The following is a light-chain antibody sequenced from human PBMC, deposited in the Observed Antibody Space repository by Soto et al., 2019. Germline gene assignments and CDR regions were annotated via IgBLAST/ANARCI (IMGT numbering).Light chain of an antibody. V-gene: IGKV1-33*01. J-gene: IGKJ2*01. CDR3: QQYDTLPYT. CDR2: DAS. CDR1: QDISNY. Sequence: DIQMTQSPSSLSASVGDRVTITCQASQDISNYLNWYQQKPRKAPKLLIYDASNLETGVPSRFSGSGSGTDFTFTISSLQAEDITTYYCQQYDTLPYTFGQRTNLEIK.